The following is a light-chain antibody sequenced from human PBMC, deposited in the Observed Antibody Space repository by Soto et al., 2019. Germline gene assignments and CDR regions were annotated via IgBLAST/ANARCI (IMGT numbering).Light chain of an antibody. V-gene: IGKV3-20*01. J-gene: IGKJ1*01. CDR2: GAS. Sequence: IVLTQSPGTLSLSPGERATLSCRASQSVRSSYLAWYQQKPGQAPRLLIYGASSRATGIPDRLSGSGSGTDLTLTISRLEPEDFAVYYCQQYGSSQTFGQGTKVDIK. CDR3: QQYGSSQT. CDR1: QSVRSSY.